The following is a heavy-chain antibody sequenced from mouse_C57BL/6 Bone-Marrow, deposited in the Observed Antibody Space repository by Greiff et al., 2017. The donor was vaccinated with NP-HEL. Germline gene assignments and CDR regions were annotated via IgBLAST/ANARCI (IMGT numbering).Heavy chain of an antibody. CDR2: IDPNSGGT. J-gene: IGHJ1*03. V-gene: IGHV1-72*01. CDR1: GYTFTSYW. D-gene: IGHD1-1*01. CDR3: ARKGGPAVVATGYFDV. Sequence: QVQLQQPGAELVKPGASVKLSCKASGYTFTSYWMHWVKQRPGRGLEWIGRIDPNSGGTKYTEKFKSKATLTVDKPSSTAYMQLSSLTSEDSAVYYCARKGGPAVVATGYFDVWGTGTTVTVSS.